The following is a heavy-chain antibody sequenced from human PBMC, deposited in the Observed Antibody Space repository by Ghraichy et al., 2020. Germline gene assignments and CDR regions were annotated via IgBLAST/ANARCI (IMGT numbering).Heavy chain of an antibody. CDR3: ARGRRQLLRNWFDP. J-gene: IGHJ5*02. V-gene: IGHV4-34*01. Sequence: SQTLSLTCAVYGGSFSGYYWSWIRQPPGKGLEWIGEINHSGSTNYNPSLKSRVTISVDTSKNQFSLKLSSVTAADTAVYYCARGRRQLLRNWFDPWGQGTLVTVSS. D-gene: IGHD2-2*01. CDR1: GGSFSGYY. CDR2: INHSGST.